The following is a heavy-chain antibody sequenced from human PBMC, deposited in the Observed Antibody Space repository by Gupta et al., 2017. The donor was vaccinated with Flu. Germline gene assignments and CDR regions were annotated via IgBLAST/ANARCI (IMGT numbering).Heavy chain of an antibody. CDR3: TTDPSRSGLRFLEWFHWFDP. Sequence: EVQLVESGGGLVKTGGSLRLVCAASGFTFNHAWMTWVRQTPGKGLEWIGRIKSKRDGETTDYAAPVKGRFTISRDDSKDTLYLQMNSLKTEDTAVYYCTTDPSRSGLRFLEWFHWFDPWGQGTLVTVSS. V-gene: IGHV3-15*01. J-gene: IGHJ5*02. CDR1: GFTFNHAW. D-gene: IGHD3-3*01. CDR2: IKSKRDGETT.